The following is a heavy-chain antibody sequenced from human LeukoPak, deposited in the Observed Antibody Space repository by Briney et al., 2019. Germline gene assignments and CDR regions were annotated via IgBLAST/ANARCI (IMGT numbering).Heavy chain of an antibody. Sequence: PGGSLRLSCAASGFTFSSYAMHWVRQAPGKGLEWAAVISCDGSNKYYADSVKGRFTISRDNSKNTLYLQMNSLRAEDTAVYYCARDTRGGSYKRPHYWGQGTLVTVSS. D-gene: IGHD1-26*01. J-gene: IGHJ4*02. CDR3: ARDTRGGSYKRPHY. V-gene: IGHV3-30-3*01. CDR2: ISCDGSNK. CDR1: GFTFSSYA.